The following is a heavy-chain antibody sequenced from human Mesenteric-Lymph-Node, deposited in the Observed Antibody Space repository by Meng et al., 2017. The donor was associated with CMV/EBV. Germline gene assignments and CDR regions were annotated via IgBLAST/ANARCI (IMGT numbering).Heavy chain of an antibody. J-gene: IGHJ5*02. CDR1: GASISNVGYY. D-gene: IGHD6-6*01. CDR3: ARTYSTSRGVLGP. Sequence: TASGASISNVGYYWSWIRQHPGKGLEWIGYIYFSGITYYNPSLKSHVTMSVDTSKNQFSLKVNSVTAADSAVYFCARTYSTSRGVLGPWGQGTLVTVSS. V-gene: IGHV4-31*01. CDR2: IYFSGIT.